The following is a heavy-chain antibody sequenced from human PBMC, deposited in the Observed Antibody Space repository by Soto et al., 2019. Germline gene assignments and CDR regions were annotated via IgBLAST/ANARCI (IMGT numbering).Heavy chain of an antibody. CDR1: GYTLTSYD. CDR3: AKDGGREGYFGNWFDP. CDR2: IIPIFGTT. V-gene: IGHV1-69*13. Sequence: ASVKVSCKASGYTLTSYDINWVRQATGQGLEWLGRIIPIFGTTDYAQKFQGRVTITADESTTTAYMELSSLRSDDTAVYYCAKDGGREGYFGNWFDPWGQGTLVTVSS. D-gene: IGHD2-15*01. J-gene: IGHJ5*02.